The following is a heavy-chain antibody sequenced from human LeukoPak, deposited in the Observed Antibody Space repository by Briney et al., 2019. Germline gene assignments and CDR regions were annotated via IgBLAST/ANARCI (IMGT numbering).Heavy chain of an antibody. V-gene: IGHV3-30-3*01. CDR2: MSNDGTNA. D-gene: IGHD4-23*01. CDR3: GRFSTRGGNAVGWSAP. J-gene: IGHJ5*02. Sequence: GRSLRLSCVDSGFTFSAYAMHWVRQAPGKGLEWVAVMSNDGTNAYYADSVKGRFTISRDNSKNTLYLQMSSLSAEDTAVYYWGRFSTRGGNAVGWSAPGGRGPLVTVST. CDR1: GFTFSAYA.